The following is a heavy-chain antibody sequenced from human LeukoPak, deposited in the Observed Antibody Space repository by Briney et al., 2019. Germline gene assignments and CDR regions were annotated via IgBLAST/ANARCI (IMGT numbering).Heavy chain of an antibody. CDR1: GYTFTTYD. Sequence: ASVKVSCKASGYTFTTYDINWARQATGQGLEWMGWMNPNSGNTGYAQKFQGRVTMTRNTSISTAYMELSSLRSEGTAVYYCAGGLVVLAATSWAFDIWGHGTMVTVSS. V-gene: IGHV1-8*01. D-gene: IGHD2-15*01. CDR3: AGGLVVLAATSWAFDI. CDR2: MNPNSGNT. J-gene: IGHJ3*02.